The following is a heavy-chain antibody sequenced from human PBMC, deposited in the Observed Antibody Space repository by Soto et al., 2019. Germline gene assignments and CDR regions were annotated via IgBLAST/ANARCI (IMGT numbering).Heavy chain of an antibody. CDR3: ARGGDTMVRGVIIYYFYGMDV. J-gene: IGHJ6*02. CDR2: IHHSGST. Sequence: SETLSLTCAVSGYSISSGYYWGWIRQPPGKGLEWIGSIHHSGSTYYNPSLKSRVTIALDTSRNQFSLRLSSVTAADTAVYFCARGGDTMVRGVIIYYFYGMDVWSQGTTVTVSS. D-gene: IGHD3-10*01. V-gene: IGHV4-38-2*01. CDR1: GYSISSGYY.